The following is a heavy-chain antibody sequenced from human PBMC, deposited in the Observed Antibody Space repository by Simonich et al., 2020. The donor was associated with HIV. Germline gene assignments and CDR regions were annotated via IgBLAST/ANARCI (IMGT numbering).Heavy chain of an antibody. CDR1: GFIFDVYA. CDR2: VSRNSDCI. CDR3: AKDKGAYYGSGSPVY. V-gene: IGHV3-9*01. J-gene: IGHJ4*02. Sequence: EVQLVESVGGLVQPGSPLRLPCEAWGFIFDVYAMHWDRQAPVKGVESVSGVSRNSDCIDYADSVKSRFTISRDNAKYSLYLKMNSLRAEDTALYYCAKDKGAYYGSGSPVYWGQGTLVTVSS. D-gene: IGHD3-10*01.